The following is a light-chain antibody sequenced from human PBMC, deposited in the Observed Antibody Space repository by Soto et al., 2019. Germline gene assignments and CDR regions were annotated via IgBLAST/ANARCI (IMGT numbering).Light chain of an antibody. Sequence: DIVMTQSPDSLAVSLGERATINCKSSQSVLYSSNNKNYLAWYQQKPGQPPKLLIYWASTRESGVPDRFSGSGSGTDFTLTISSLQAEDVAVYYCQQYYITLTFGQGTKVEIK. V-gene: IGKV4-1*01. J-gene: IGKJ1*01. CDR2: WAS. CDR1: QSVLYSSNNKNY. CDR3: QQYYITLT.